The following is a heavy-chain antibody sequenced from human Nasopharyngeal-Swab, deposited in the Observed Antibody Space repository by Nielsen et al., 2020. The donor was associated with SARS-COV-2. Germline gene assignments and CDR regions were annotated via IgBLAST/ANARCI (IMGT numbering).Heavy chain of an antibody. CDR2: ISSSSSYI. CDR1: GFTFNNYN. Sequence: GGSLRLSCAASGFTFNNYNFNWVRQAPGKGLEWVSSISSSSSYIYYADSVKGRFTISRDNAKNSLYLQMDSLNTEDTALYYCTTDYYFDYWGQGTLVTVSS. CDR3: TTDYYFDY. D-gene: IGHD4/OR15-4a*01. V-gene: IGHV3-21*04. J-gene: IGHJ4*02.